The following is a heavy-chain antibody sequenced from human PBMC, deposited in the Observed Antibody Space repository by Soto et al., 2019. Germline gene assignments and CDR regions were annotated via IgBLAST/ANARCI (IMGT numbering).Heavy chain of an antibody. CDR2: IRSKANSYAT. CDR1: GFTFSGSA. D-gene: IGHD3-16*02. CDR3: TRVVTGFDY. J-gene: IGHJ4*02. V-gene: IGHV3-73*01. Sequence: GGSLRLSCVASGFTFSGSAMHWVRQASGKGLEWVGRIRSKANSYATAYAASVQGRFTISRDDSKNTAYLQMNSLKTEDTAVYCCTRVVTGFDYWGQGTLVTVSS.